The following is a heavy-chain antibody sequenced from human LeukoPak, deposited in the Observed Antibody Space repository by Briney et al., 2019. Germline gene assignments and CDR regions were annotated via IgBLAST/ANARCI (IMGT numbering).Heavy chain of an antibody. CDR2: IKQDGSEK. J-gene: IGHJ3*02. CDR3: ARDWGVPAALDAFDI. V-gene: IGHV3-7*01. Sequence: PGGSLRLSCAASGFTFSSYWMSWVRQAPGKGLEWVANIKQDGSEKYYVDSVKGRFTISRGNAKNSLYLQMNSLRAEDTAVYYCARDWGVPAALDAFDIWGQGTMVTVSS. D-gene: IGHD2-2*01. CDR1: GFTFSSYW.